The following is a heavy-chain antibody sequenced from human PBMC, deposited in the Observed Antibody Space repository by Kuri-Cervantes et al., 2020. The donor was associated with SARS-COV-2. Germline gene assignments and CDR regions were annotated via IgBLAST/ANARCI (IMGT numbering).Heavy chain of an antibody. CDR1: GLTFSSYW. CDR2: INSDGSSA. J-gene: IGHJ4*02. V-gene: IGHV3-74*01. D-gene: IGHD6-13*01. CDR3: ARGIGIAAAGH. Sequence: GESLKISCAASGLTFSSYWMHWVRQAPGKGLVWVSRINSDGSSASYADSVKGRFTISRDNAKNTLYLQMNSLRAEDTAVYYCARGIGIAAAGHWGQGTLVTVSS.